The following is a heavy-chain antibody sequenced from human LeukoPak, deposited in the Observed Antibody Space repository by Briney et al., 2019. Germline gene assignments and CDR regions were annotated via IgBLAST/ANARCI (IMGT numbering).Heavy chain of an antibody. V-gene: IGHV4-59*01. J-gene: IGHJ5*02. CDR3: AKTGYSGSRAWFDP. Sequence: SETLSLTCTVSGGSISDYFWSWIRQPPGKGLEWVGYVFYSGSTNYNPSLKSRVTISLDTSKNQFSLKLTSVTAADTAVYYCAKTGYSGSRAWFDPWGQGTLVTVSS. CDR1: GGSISDYF. D-gene: IGHD5-12*01. CDR2: VFYSGST.